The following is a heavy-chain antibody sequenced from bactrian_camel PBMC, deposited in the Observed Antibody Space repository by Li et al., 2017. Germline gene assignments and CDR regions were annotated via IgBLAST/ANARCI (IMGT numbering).Heavy chain of an antibody. CDR3: VRKVGGSWYD. CDR2: SSSGALSL. Sequence: QLVESGGGLVQPGGSLRLSCAASGFTFTNYWMHWVHQGPGKGLEWVSSSSSGALSLVYADSVKGRFTISRDNAKNTVYLQMNSLKPEDTAVYYCVRKVGGSWYDWGQGTQVTVS. J-gene: IGHJ4*01. V-gene: IGHV3S25*01. CDR1: GFTFTNYW. D-gene: IGHD6*01.